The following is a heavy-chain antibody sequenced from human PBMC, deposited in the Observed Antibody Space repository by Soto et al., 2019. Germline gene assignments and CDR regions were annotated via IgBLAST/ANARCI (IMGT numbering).Heavy chain of an antibody. Sequence: GSRRLSCAAPGFTFRGYWMSWVRQAPGKGLEWVANIKQDGSEKYYVDSVKGRFTISRDNAKNSLYLQMNSLRAEDTAVYYCAREGITMVRGAVYYYYGMDVWGQGT. D-gene: IGHD3-10*01. CDR3: AREGITMVRGAVYYYYGMDV. J-gene: IGHJ6*02. CDR2: IKQDGSEK. V-gene: IGHV3-7*01. CDR1: GFTFRGYW.